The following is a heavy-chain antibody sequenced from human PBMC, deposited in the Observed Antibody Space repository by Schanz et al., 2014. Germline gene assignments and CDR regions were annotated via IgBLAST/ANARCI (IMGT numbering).Heavy chain of an antibody. CDR3: VSQTGSPNY. J-gene: IGHJ4*02. CDR2: IGNGGVTI. D-gene: IGHD6-13*01. Sequence: VELVESGGGLVQPGGSLRLSCAASGFSFSDHAMDWVRQAAGRGLEWVSYIGNGGVTIYYADSVKGRFTISRDNSKNSLYLQMNSLRVEDTAVYFCVSQTGSPNYWGQGTLVTVSS. CDR1: GFSFSDHA. V-gene: IGHV3-11*04.